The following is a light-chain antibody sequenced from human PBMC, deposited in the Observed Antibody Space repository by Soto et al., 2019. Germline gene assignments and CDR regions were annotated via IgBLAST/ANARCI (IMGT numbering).Light chain of an antibody. J-gene: IGKJ4*01. Sequence: EIVMTQSPATLSVSPGERATLSCRASQSVSISVAWYQQKPGQPPRLLIYGASTRAAGIPTRFSGSGSGTEFTLTISSLQSEDFAVYYCQQYNNWPLTFGGGTKVEIK. V-gene: IGKV3-15*01. CDR2: GAS. CDR3: QQYNNWPLT. CDR1: QSVSIS.